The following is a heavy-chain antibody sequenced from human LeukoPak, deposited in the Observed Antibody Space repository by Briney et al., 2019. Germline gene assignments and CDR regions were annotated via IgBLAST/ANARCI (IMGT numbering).Heavy chain of an antibody. V-gene: IGHV4-59*08. CDR1: GGSISSYY. CDR2: IYHSGST. Sequence: PSETLSLTCTVSGGSISSYYWSWIRQPPGKGLEWIGSIYHSGSTYYNPSLKSRVTISVDTSKNQFPLKLSSVTAADTAVYYCARLRIDAFDIWGQGTMVTVSS. J-gene: IGHJ3*02. CDR3: ARLRIDAFDI.